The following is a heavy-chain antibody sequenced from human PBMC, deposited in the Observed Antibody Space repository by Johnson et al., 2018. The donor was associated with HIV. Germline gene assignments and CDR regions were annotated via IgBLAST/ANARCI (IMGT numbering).Heavy chain of an antibody. V-gene: IGHV3-30*03. J-gene: IGHJ3*02. CDR1: GFTFKSYS. CDR3: AREGQEFNDAFDI. Sequence: VQLVESGGGVVQPGRSLRLSCAASGFTFKSYSMHWVRQAPGKGLEWMAVISYDGSNKFYADPVKGRLTTSRDNSKNTLYLQMNSLRAEDTAVYYCAREGQEFNDAFDIWGQGTMVTVSS. D-gene: IGHD3-10*01. CDR2: ISYDGSNK.